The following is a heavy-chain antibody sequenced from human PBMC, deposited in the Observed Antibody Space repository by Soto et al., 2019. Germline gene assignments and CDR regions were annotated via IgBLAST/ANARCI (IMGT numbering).Heavy chain of an antibody. CDR1: GFTFSSYA. CDR2: ISGSGGST. CDR3: AKDPSYGSGSLPGDAFDI. V-gene: IGHV3-23*01. Sequence: GGSLRLSCAASGFTFSSYAMSWVRQAPGKGLEWVSAISGSGGSTYYADSVKGRFTISRDNSKNTLYLQMNSLRAEDTAVYYCAKDPSYGSGSLPGDAFDIWGQGTMVTVSS. J-gene: IGHJ3*02. D-gene: IGHD3-10*01.